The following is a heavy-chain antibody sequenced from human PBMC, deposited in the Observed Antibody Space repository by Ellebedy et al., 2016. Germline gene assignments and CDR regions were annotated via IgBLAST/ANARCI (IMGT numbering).Heavy chain of an antibody. Sequence: GGSLRLSCAVSGFTVSTNYISWVRQAPGKGLEWVSLLSPDTSTHYADSVKGRFTLSRDKSKNTVYLQMNSLTADDTAVYFCVKSGYSYAWGYWGQGTLVTVSS. CDR3: VKSGYSYAWGY. D-gene: IGHD5-18*01. V-gene: IGHV3-53*01. J-gene: IGHJ4*02. CDR2: LSPDTST. CDR1: GFTVSTNY.